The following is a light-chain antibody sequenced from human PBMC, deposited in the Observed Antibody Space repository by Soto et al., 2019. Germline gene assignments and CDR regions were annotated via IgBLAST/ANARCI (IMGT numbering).Light chain of an antibody. CDR1: QGISNY. V-gene: IGKV1-9*01. CDR3: QQLFNYPIT. Sequence: DIQLTQSPSFLSASAGDRVTITCRASQGISNYLAWYQQEPGKAPKLLIYAASTLQSGVPSRFSGSGSGTEFTLTIDSLQPEDFATYYCQQLFNYPITFGQGTRLDIK. J-gene: IGKJ5*01. CDR2: AAS.